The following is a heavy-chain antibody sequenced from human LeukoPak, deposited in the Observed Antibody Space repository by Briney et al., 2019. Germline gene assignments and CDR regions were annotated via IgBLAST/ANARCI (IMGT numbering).Heavy chain of an antibody. CDR3: ASSGYYDYYYYYMDV. D-gene: IGHD3-22*01. V-gene: IGHV4-34*01. CDR2: INHSGST. Sequence: SETLSLTCAVYGGSFSGYYWSWIRQPPGKGLEWIGEINHSGSTNYNPSLKSRVTISVDTSKNQFSLKLSSVTAADTAVYYCASSGYYDYYYYYMDVWGKGTTVTVAS. J-gene: IGHJ6*03. CDR1: GGSFSGYY.